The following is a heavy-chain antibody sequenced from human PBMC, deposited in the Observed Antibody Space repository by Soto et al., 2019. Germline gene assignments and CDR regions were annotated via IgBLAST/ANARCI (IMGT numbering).Heavy chain of an antibody. CDR2: ISGSGGST. D-gene: IGHD2-15*01. Sequence: EVQLLESGGGLVQPGGSLRLSCAASGFTFSSYAMSWVRQAPGKGLEWVSAISGSGGSTYYADSVKGRFTISRDNSKNTLYLQMNSLRAEDTAVYYCATSPRGVVGTLYYCYKMDGWGKGTTVTVSS. CDR3: ATSPRGVVGTLYYCYKMDG. CDR1: GFTFSSYA. J-gene: IGHJ6*03. V-gene: IGHV3-23*01.